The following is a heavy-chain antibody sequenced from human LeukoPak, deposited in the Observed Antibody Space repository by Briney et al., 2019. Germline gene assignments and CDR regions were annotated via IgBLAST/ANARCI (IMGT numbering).Heavy chain of an antibody. CDR2: ISGSGGST. Sequence: PGGSLRLSCAASGFTFSSYAMSWVRQAPGKGLEWVSAISGSGGSTYYADSVKGPFTISRDNSKNTLSLKMNSLRAEDTAVYYCAKGIRTRLLWSPYYFDYWGQGTLVTVSS. D-gene: IGHD3-10*01. CDR3: AKGIRTRLLWSPYYFDY. J-gene: IGHJ4*02. CDR1: GFTFSSYA. V-gene: IGHV3-23*01.